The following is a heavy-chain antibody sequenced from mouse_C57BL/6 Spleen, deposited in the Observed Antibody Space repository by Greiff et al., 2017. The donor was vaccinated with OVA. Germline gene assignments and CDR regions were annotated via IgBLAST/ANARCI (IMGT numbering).Heavy chain of an antibody. J-gene: IGHJ4*01. Sequence: QVQLKQSGPELVKPGASVKISCKASGYAFSSSWMNWVKQRPGKGLEWIGRIYPGDGDTNYNGKFKGKATLTADKSSSTAYMQLSSLTSEDSAVYFCARYYGYDKSYAMDYWGQGTSVTVSS. CDR3: ARYYGYDKSYAMDY. CDR1: GYAFSSSW. CDR2: IYPGDGDT. V-gene: IGHV1-82*01. D-gene: IGHD2-2*01.